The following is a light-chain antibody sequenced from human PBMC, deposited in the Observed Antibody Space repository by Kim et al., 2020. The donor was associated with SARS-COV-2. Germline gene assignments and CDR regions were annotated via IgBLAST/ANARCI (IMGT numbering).Light chain of an antibody. Sequence: ELTQPPSASGTPGQRVTISCSGSSSNIGSNTVNWYQQLPGTAPKLLIYSNNQRPSGVPDLFSGSKSGTSASLAISGLQSEDEADYYCAAWDDSLNGQVFGGGTQLTVL. V-gene: IGLV1-44*01. J-gene: IGLJ2*01. CDR1: SSNIGSNT. CDR2: SNN. CDR3: AAWDDSLNGQV.